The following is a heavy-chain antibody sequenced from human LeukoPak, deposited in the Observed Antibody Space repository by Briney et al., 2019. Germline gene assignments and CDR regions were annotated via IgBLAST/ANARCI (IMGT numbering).Heavy chain of an antibody. V-gene: IGHV3-15*01. CDR3: TTEDVLLWFGELGFDY. D-gene: IGHD3-10*01. Sequence: GGSLRLSCTASGFTFSNAWMSWVRQAPGKGLEWVGRIKSKTDGGTTDYAAPVKGRFTISRDDSKNTLYLQMNSLKTEDTAVYYCTTEDVLLWFGELGFDYWGQGTLVTVSS. CDR2: IKSKTDGGTT. CDR1: GFTFSNAW. J-gene: IGHJ4*02.